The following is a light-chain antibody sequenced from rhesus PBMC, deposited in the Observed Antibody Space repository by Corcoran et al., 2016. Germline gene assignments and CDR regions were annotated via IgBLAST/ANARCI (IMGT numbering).Light chain of an antibody. CDR3: QQCYSAPVFT. CDR2: AAS. V-gene: IGKV1-33*02. J-gene: IGKJ3*01. CDR1: QDINNA. Sequence: DIQMSQSPSSLSASVGDKVTITCRASQDINNALGWYQQKPGKAPKLLIYAASTLESGVPSRFSGSRSGTDFTLTISSLKPEDFATYYCQQCYSAPVFTFGPGTKLDMK.